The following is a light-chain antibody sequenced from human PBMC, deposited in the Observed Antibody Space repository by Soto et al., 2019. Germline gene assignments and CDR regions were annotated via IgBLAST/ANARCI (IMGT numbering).Light chain of an antibody. Sequence: DIVMTQSPDSLAVSLGERATINCRSSQSVLYSSNNKNYLAWYQQKPGQPPQLLIYWASTRESGVPDRFSGSGSGTNFTLTIGSLQAEDVAVYYCQQYYSTPFFGGGTKVEIK. J-gene: IGKJ4*01. CDR2: WAS. V-gene: IGKV4-1*01. CDR1: QSVLYSSNNKNY. CDR3: QQYYSTPF.